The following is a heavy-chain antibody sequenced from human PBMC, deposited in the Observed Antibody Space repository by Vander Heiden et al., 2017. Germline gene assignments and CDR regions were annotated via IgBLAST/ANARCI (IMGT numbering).Heavy chain of an antibody. J-gene: IGHJ4*02. CDR3: AREDSPGYSSSPYFDY. Sequence: QVQLVESGGGVVQPGRSLRLSCAASGFTFSSYGMHWVRQAPGKGLEWVAVIWYDGSNKYYADSVKGRFTISRDNSKNTLYLQMNSLRAEDTAVYYCAREDSPGYSSSPYFDYWGQGTLVTVSS. CDR2: IWYDGSNK. V-gene: IGHV3-33*01. CDR1: GFTFSSYG. D-gene: IGHD6-13*01.